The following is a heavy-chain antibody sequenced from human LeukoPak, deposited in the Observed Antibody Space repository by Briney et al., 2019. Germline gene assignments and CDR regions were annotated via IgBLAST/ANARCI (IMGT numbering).Heavy chain of an antibody. Sequence: TSETLSLTCTVSGGSISSYYWSRFRQPAGRGLEWVGRIYTSGSTNYNPSLKSRVTMSVDTSKNQFSLRLSSVTAANTAMYYCARAVPPGYYYSMDVWGQGTTVTVSS. J-gene: IGHJ6*02. D-gene: IGHD2-2*01. V-gene: IGHV4-4*07. CDR2: IYTSGST. CDR1: GGSISSYY. CDR3: ARAVPPGYYYSMDV.